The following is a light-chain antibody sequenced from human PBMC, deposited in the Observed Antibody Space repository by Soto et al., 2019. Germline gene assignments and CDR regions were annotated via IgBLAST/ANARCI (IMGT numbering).Light chain of an antibody. V-gene: IGKV3-20*01. Sequence: EVVLTQSPGTVSLSPGERATLSCRASQSITSSYIAWYQQKPGQAPRLLIYAASSRATGIPDRFSGSGSGTDFTLSISRLESEDFAVYYCQQYRSSVTWTFGQGTKVEIK. CDR2: AAS. CDR3: QQYRSSVTWT. CDR1: QSITSSY. J-gene: IGKJ1*01.